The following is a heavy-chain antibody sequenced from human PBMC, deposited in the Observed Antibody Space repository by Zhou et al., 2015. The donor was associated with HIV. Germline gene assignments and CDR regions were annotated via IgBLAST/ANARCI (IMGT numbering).Heavy chain of an antibody. Sequence: QVQLVESGGGLVKPGGSLRLSCAASGFTFSDYYMSWIRQAPGKGLEWVSYISSSGNNIYHADSVKGRFTISRDHATNSMYLQMDSLRGDDTAVYYCARGRGIPGRMDFWGQGTLVTVSS. CDR3: ARGRGIPGRMDF. V-gene: IGHV3-11*01. D-gene: IGHD1-1*01. CDR1: GFTFSDYY. CDR2: ISSSGNNI. J-gene: IGHJ4*02.